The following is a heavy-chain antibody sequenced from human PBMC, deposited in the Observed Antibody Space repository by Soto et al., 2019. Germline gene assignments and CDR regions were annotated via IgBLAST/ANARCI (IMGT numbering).Heavy chain of an antibody. CDR2: INHSGST. CDR3: ARDKITGLFDY. V-gene: IGHV4-34*01. CDR1: VGSFSGYY. D-gene: IGHD2-8*02. Sequence: QVQLQQWGAGLLKPSETLSLTCAVYVGSFSGYYGTWIRQPPGTGLEWIGEINHSGSTNYNPSLKSRVTISVDTSKNQFSLKLTSVTAADTAVYYCARDKITGLFDYWGQGTLVTVSS. J-gene: IGHJ4*02.